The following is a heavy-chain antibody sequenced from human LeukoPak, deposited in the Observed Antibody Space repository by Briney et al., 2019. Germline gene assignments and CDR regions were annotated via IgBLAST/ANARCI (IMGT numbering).Heavy chain of an antibody. CDR2: ISYDGSNK. J-gene: IGHJ4*02. V-gene: IGHV3-30*18. CDR3: AKSCLDTYYDTLTGSDY. Sequence: PGGSLRLSCAASGFTFSNCGMHWVRQAPGKGLEWVAIISYDGSNKYYADSVKGRFTISRDNSKNTLYLQMNSLRAEDTAVYYCAKSCLDTYYDTLTGSDYWGQGTLVTVSS. D-gene: IGHD3-9*01. CDR1: GFTFSNCG.